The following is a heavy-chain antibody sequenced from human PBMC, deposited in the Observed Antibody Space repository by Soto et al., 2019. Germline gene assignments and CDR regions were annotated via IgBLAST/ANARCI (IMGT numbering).Heavy chain of an antibody. V-gene: IGHV1-69*01. D-gene: IGHD3-10*01. Sequence: QMQLVQSGPEVKKPRSSVKVSCKASGDSFGSYAVSWVRQAPGQGLEWMGAIIPVFGTTNYTQKFQGRVTITADDSTTTAYMELSSLRSDDTAVYYCAREPFGRFDPWGQGTLVTVSS. CDR3: AREPFGRFDP. J-gene: IGHJ5*02. CDR2: IIPVFGTT. CDR1: GDSFGSYA.